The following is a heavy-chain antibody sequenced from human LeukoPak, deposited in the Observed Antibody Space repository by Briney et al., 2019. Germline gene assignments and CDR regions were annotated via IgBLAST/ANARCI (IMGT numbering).Heavy chain of an antibody. CDR3: ARSGSMRQLVGRWFDP. D-gene: IGHD6-6*01. CDR2: INPSATT. V-gene: IGHV4-34*01. Sequence: PSDTLSLTCAVYGGSFSGYYWSWIRPPPGRGSVLIGEINPSATTNYNPSLKSRVTISVDTSKNQFSLKLTSVTAADTAVYYCARSGSMRQLVGRWFDPWGQGTLVTLSS. CDR1: GGSFSGYY. J-gene: IGHJ5*02.